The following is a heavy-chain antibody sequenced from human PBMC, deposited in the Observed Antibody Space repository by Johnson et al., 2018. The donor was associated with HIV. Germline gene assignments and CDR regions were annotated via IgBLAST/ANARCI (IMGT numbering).Heavy chain of an antibody. CDR1: GFGFSRYV. V-gene: IGHV3-15*01. Sequence: VQLVESGGGLVQPGGSLRLSCAASGFGFSRYVMHWVRQAPGKGLEWLGRIKSKTGGGTTSYAAPVKGRFTISRDDSKDTVYLHMNSLKVDDTAVYYCTTDWEYYYGSGKLDAFDMWGQGTMVTVSS. D-gene: IGHD3-10*01. CDR3: TTDWEYYYGSGKLDAFDM. CDR2: IKSKTGGGTT. J-gene: IGHJ3*02.